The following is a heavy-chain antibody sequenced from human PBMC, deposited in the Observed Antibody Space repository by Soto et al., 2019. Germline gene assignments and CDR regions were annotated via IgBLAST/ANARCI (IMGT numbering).Heavy chain of an antibody. CDR2: IKSKTDGGTT. CDR1: GFTISNAW. J-gene: IGHJ6*02. D-gene: IGHD6-6*01. Sequence: EVQLVESGGGLVKPGGSLRLSCAASGFTISNAWMNWVRQAPGKGLEWVGRIKSKTDGGTTDYAAPVKGRFTISRDDSKNTLYLQMNSLKTEDTAVYYCTTGYRFLAAIYYYGMDVWGQGTTVTVSS. V-gene: IGHV3-15*07. CDR3: TTGYRFLAAIYYYGMDV.